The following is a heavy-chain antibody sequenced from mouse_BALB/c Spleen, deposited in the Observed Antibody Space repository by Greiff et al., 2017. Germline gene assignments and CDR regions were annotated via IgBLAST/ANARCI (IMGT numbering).Heavy chain of an antibody. Sequence: EVKVVESGGGLVKPGGSLKLSCAASGFAFSSYDMSWVRQTPEKRLEWVAYISSGGGSTYYPDTVKGRFTISRDNAKNTLYLQMSSLKSEDTAMYYCASPDGYYGAMDYWGQGTSVTVSS. V-gene: IGHV5-12-1*01. D-gene: IGHD2-3*01. CDR1: GFAFSSYD. CDR3: ASPDGYYGAMDY. J-gene: IGHJ4*01. CDR2: ISSGGGST.